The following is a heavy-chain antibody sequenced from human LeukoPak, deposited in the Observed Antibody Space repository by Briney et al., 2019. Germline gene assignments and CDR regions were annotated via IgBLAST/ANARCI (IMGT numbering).Heavy chain of an antibody. Sequence: PRGSLRLSCAGSGFIFSSYAMSWVRQAPGKGLEWVSAISGSGGSTYYADSVKGRFTISRDNSKNTLYLQMNSLRAEDTAVYYCAKDYLPSIYYYYYYYMDVWGKGTTVTVSS. J-gene: IGHJ6*03. D-gene: IGHD3-3*02. CDR2: ISGSGGST. CDR3: AKDYLPSIYYYYYYYMDV. CDR1: GFIFSSYA. V-gene: IGHV3-23*01.